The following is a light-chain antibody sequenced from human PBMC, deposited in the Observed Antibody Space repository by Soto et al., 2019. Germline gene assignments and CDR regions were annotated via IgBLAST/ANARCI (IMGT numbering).Light chain of an antibody. CDR2: EVN. J-gene: IGLJ2*01. CDR3: SSYTSSSIVV. Sequence: QSALTQPASVSGSPGQSITISYTGTSSDVGGYNHVSWYQQHPGKAPKLMISEVNNRPSGVSNRFSGSKSGNTASLSISGLQAEDEADYYCSSYTSSSIVVFGGGTQLTVL. CDR1: SSDVGGYNH. V-gene: IGLV2-14*01.